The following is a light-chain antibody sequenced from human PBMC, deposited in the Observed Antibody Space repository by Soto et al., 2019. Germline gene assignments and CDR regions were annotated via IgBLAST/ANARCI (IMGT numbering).Light chain of an antibody. CDR1: SNDIGDDNY. Sequence: QSALTQTSSVSGSPGQSITISCTGTSNDIGDDNYVSWYQQFPGRVPKLIIYDVHNRPSGVSNRFSGFKSGNTASLTISGLQAEDEANYYCASFTRTNGLLFGGGTQLTVL. CDR3: ASFTRTNGLL. CDR2: DVH. V-gene: IGLV2-14*01. J-gene: IGLJ2*01.